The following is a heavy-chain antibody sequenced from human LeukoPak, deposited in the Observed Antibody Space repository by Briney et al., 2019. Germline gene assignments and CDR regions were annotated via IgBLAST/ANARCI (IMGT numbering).Heavy chain of an antibody. D-gene: IGHD6-13*01. J-gene: IGHJ4*02. Sequence: GGSLRLSCAASGFTVSGNYMSWVRQAPGTGLEWVSVIYSGSGTYYADSVKGRFTISRDDSKNTLYLQMSSLRAEDTAVYYCARIQYSGIWFPVPNFDCWGQGTLVTVSS. V-gene: IGHV3-66*02. CDR2: IYSGSGT. CDR1: GFTVSGNY. CDR3: ARIQYSGIWFPVPNFDC.